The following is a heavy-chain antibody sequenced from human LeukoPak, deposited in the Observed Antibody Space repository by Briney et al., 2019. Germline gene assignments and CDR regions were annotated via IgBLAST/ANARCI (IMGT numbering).Heavy chain of an antibody. V-gene: IGHV1-69*05. D-gene: IGHD2-15*01. CDR3: ARGGCSGGSCYNDY. J-gene: IGHJ4*02. Sequence: SVKVSCKASGYTFTGYYTHWVRQAPGQGLEWVGRIIPMFGTANYAQNFQGRVTITTDESTSTAYMELSSLRSEDTAVYYCARGGCSGGSCYNDYWGQGTLVTVSS. CDR2: IIPMFGTA. CDR1: GYTFTGYY.